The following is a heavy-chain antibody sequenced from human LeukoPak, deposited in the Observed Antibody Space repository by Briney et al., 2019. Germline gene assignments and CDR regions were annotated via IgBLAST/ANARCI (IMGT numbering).Heavy chain of an antibody. CDR1: GGSISSSSYY. Sequence: SETLSLTCTVSGGSISSSSYYWGWIRQPPGKGLEWIGSIYYSGSTYYNPSLKSRVTSAVDTSTNQSSLKLSSVPATDTAVYSSARHVASSPSQGPNWFDPWGQGTLVTVSS. CDR3: ARHVASSPSQGPNWFDP. V-gene: IGHV4-39*01. J-gene: IGHJ5*02. D-gene: IGHD6-13*01. CDR2: IYYSGST.